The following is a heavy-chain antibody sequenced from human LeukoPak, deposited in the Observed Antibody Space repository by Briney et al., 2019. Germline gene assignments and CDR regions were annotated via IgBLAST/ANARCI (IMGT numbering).Heavy chain of an antibody. V-gene: IGHV3-30*14. J-gene: IGHJ4*02. CDR2: ISYDGSNK. Sequence: GGSLRLSCAASGFTFNTYAMHWVRQAPGKGLEWVAVISYDGSNKFYADSVNGRFTISRDNSENTLYLQMNSLRVEDTAVYYCARDANWGSTDYRGQGTLVIVSS. CDR3: ARDANWGSTDY. D-gene: IGHD7-27*01. CDR1: GFTFNTYA.